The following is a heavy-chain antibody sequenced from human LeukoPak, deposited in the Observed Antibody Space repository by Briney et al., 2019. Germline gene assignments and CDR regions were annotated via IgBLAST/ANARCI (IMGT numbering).Heavy chain of an antibody. D-gene: IGHD2-21*02. J-gene: IGHJ4*02. V-gene: IGHV3-23*01. CDR2: FGGSGGTI. CDR1: GFTFSAYD. Sequence: GGSLRLSCAASGFTFSAYDRSWVGRAPGRGWEGVTDFGGSGGTIYYADSVRGRFTISRDSSKNTLYLQMNNLRAEDTAVYYCARSDCGGDCHLLDYWGQGTLVTVSS. CDR3: ARSDCGGDCHLLDY.